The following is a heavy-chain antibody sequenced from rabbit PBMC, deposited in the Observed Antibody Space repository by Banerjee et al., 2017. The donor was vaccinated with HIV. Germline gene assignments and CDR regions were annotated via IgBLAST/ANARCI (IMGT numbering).Heavy chain of an antibody. CDR1: GFSFSSNA. Sequence: QSLEESGGDLVKPGASLTLTCTASGFSFSSNAMCWVRQAPGKGLEWIACIYIGSDTTWYASWAKGRFTMSKTSSTTVTLQMTSLTAADTASYFCARDLAGVIGWNFGLWGPGTLVTVS. CDR3: ARDLAGVIGWNFGL. V-gene: IGHV1S40*01. D-gene: IGHD4-1*01. J-gene: IGHJ4*01. CDR2: IYIGSDTT.